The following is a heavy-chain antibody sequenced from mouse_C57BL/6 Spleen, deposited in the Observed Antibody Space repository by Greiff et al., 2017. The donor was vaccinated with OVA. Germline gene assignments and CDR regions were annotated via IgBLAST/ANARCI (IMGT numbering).Heavy chain of an antibody. CDR3: VANWDGTFAY. V-gene: IGHV5-4*01. CDR1: GFTFSSYA. D-gene: IGHD4-1*01. CDR2: ISDGGSYT. Sequence: EVQVVESGGGLVKPGGSLKLSCAASGFTFSSYAMSWVRQTPEKRLEWVATISDGGSYTYYPDNVKGRFTISRDNAKNNLYLQMSHLKSEDTAMYYCVANWDGTFAYWGQGTLVTVSA. J-gene: IGHJ3*01.